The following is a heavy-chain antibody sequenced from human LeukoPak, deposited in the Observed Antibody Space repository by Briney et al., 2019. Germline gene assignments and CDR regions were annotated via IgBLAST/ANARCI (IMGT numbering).Heavy chain of an antibody. CDR3: ARAAQDYDYVWGSYRQEYFDY. Sequence: PSETLSLTCTVSGGSISSYYWSWIRQPAGKGLEWIGRIYTSGSTNYNPSLKSRVTMSVDTSKNQFSLKLSSVTAADTAVYYCARAAQDYDYVWGSYRQEYFDYWGQGTLVTVSS. V-gene: IGHV4-4*07. D-gene: IGHD3-16*02. J-gene: IGHJ4*02. CDR2: IYTSGST. CDR1: GGSISSYY.